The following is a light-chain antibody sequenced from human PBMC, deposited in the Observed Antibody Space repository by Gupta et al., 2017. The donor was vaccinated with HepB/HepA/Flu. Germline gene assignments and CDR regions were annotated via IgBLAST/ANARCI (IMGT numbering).Light chain of an antibody. CDR1: QSVSSY. CDR3: QQRSNWPRPT. Sequence: EIVLTQSPATLSLSPGERATLSCRASQSVSSYLAWYQQKPGQAPRLLIYDASNRATGIPARFSGSGFGTDFTLTISSREPEDFAVYYCQQRSNWPRPTFGQGTKVEIK. V-gene: IGKV3-11*01. J-gene: IGKJ1*01. CDR2: DAS.